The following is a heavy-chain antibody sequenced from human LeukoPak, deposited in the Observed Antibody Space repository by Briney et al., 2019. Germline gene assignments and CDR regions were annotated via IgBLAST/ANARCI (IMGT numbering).Heavy chain of an antibody. Sequence: PSETLSLTCTVSGGSISSSSYYWGWIRQPPGKGLEWIGSIYYSGSTYYNPSLKSRVTISVDTSKNQFSLKLSSVTAADTAVYYCAREMSYGDYVYFQHWGHGTLVTVSS. CDR2: IYYSGST. V-gene: IGHV4-39*02. CDR1: GGSISSSSYY. CDR3: AREMSYGDYVYFQH. D-gene: IGHD4-17*01. J-gene: IGHJ1*01.